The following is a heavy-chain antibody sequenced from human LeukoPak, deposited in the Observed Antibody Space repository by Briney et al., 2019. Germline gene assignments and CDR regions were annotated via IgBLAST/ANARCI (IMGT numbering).Heavy chain of an antibody. CDR1: GFTFSSYD. CDR3: ARGDSSGYYQSSFDY. V-gene: IGHV3-13*04. CDR2: IGTAGDT. Sequence: GGSLRLSCAASGFTFSSYDMHWVRQATGKGLEWVSAIGTAGDTYYPGSVKGRFTISRENAKNSLYLQMNSLRAGDTAVYYCARGDSSGYYQSSFDYWGQGTLVTVAS. D-gene: IGHD3-22*01. J-gene: IGHJ4*02.